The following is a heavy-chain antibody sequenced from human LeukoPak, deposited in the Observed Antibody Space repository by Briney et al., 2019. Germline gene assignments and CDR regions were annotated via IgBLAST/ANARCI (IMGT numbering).Heavy chain of an antibody. D-gene: IGHD6-6*01. V-gene: IGHV4-34*01. J-gene: IGHJ4*02. CDR3: ARGIAARTEIFFDY. CDR1: GGSFSGYY. Sequence: PSETLSLTCAVYGGSFSGYYWSWIRQPPGKGLEWIGEINHSGSTNYNPSLKSRATISVDTSKNQFSLKLSSVTAADTAVYYCARGIAARTEIFFDYWGQGTLVTVSS. CDR2: INHSGST.